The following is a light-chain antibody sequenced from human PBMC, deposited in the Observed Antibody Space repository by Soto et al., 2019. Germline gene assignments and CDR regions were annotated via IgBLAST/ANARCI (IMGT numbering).Light chain of an antibody. CDR2: DVS. Sequence: QSALTQPASVSGSPGQSITIACTGTSSDVGGYNHVSWYQHHPGKAPRLVIYDVSIRPPAVSDRFSGSTSGNTASLTISGFRAEDEADSYCSSYSATRTVMFGGGTKLTVL. V-gene: IGLV2-14*03. CDR1: SSDVGGYNH. CDR3: SSYSATRTVM. J-gene: IGLJ3*02.